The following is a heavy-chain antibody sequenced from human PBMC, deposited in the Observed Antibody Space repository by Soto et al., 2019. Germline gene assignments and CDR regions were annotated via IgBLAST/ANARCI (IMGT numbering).Heavy chain of an antibody. CDR1: GGTFSSYT. CDR3: ARVGLLWFGDSTYYDMDV. V-gene: IGHV1-69*02. CDR2: IIPILGIA. J-gene: IGHJ6*03. Sequence: VQLVQSGAEVKKPGSSVKVSCKASGGTFSSYTISWVRQAPGQGLEWMGRIIPILGIANYAQKFQGRVTITADKSTSTAYMELSSLRSEDTAVYYCARVGLLWFGDSTYYDMDVWGKGTTVTVSS. D-gene: IGHD3-10*01.